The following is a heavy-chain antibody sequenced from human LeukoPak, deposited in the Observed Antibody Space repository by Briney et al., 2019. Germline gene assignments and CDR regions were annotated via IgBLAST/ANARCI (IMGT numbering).Heavy chain of an antibody. CDR2: MNPNSGNT. V-gene: IGHV1-8*01. CDR1: GYTFTSYD. CDR3: ARRSYYYGSGINDY. Sequence: GAPVKVSCKASGYTFTSYDINWVRQATGQGLEWMGWMNPNSGNTGYAQKFQGRVTMTRNTSISTAYMELSSLRSEDTAVYYCARRSYYYGSGINDYWGQGTLVTVSS. J-gene: IGHJ4*02. D-gene: IGHD3-10*01.